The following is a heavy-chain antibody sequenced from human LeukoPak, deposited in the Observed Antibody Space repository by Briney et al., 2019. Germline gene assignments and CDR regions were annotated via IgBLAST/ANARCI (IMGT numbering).Heavy chain of an antibody. Sequence: AASVNVSCKASGFTFTSSAMQWVRQARGQRLEWIGWIVVGSGNTNYAQKFQERVTITRDMSTSTAYMELSSLRSEDTAVYYCAAVGGSYGSDSCGPGHMLTVSS. V-gene: IGHV1-58*02. J-gene: IGHJ4*02. CDR3: AAVGGSYGSDS. D-gene: IGHD1-26*01. CDR1: GFTFTSSA. CDR2: IVVGSGNT.